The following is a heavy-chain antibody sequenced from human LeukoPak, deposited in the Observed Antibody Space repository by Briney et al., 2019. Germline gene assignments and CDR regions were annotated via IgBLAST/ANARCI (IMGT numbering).Heavy chain of an antibody. D-gene: IGHD1-26*01. J-gene: IGHJ4*02. CDR1: GYTFTSYY. CDR2: INPYCGGT. V-gene: IGHV1-2*02. Sequence: ASVKVSCKASGYTFTSYYMHWMRQAPGHGHELMGWINPYCGGTYYAQNFQGRVTMTRDTSISTGYMELSRLGSDDTAVYYCARVRGGNNYHFDYWGQGTLVTVSS. CDR3: ARVRGGNNYHFDY.